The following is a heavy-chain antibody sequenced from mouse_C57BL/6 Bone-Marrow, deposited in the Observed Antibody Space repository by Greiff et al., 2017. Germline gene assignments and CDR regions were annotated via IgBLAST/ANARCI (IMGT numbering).Heavy chain of an antibody. CDR1: GFNIKDDY. D-gene: IGHD1-1*01. Sequence: EVQLQQSWAELVRPGASVKLSCTASGFNIKDDYMHWVKQRPEQGLEWIGWIDPENGDTEYASKFQGKATITADTSSNTAYLQLSSLTSEDTAVYYCTTDYGSSPDYWGQGTTLTVSS. CDR3: TTDYGSSPDY. V-gene: IGHV14-4*01. J-gene: IGHJ2*01. CDR2: IDPENGDT.